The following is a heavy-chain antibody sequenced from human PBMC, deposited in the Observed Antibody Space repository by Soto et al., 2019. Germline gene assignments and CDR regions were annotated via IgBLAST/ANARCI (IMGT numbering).Heavy chain of an antibody. V-gene: IGHV1-58*01. Sequence: QMQLVQSGPEVKKPGTSVKVSCKASGFTFTSSAVQWVRQARGQRLEGIGWIVVGSGNTNYAQKFQERVTITRDMSTSTAYMELSSLRSEDTAVYYCAADSHYYDSSGYYWAFDYWGQGTLVTVSS. J-gene: IGHJ4*02. D-gene: IGHD3-22*01. CDR2: IVVGSGNT. CDR1: GFTFTSSA. CDR3: AADSHYYDSSGYYWAFDY.